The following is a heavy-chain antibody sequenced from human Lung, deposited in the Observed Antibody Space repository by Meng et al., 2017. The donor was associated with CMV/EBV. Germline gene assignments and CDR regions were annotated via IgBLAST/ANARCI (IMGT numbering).Heavy chain of an antibody. D-gene: IGHD3-16*01. CDR2: ISYDGWSK. Sequence: SXAASEFTFSHYAMYWVRQAPGKGLDWVAIISYDGWSKYYADSVKGRFTISRDNSKNTLFLQMNSLRAEDTAVYYCAKDQLLFGGPNAYFDDWGQGTXVTVSS. CDR3: AKDQLLFGGPNAYFDD. J-gene: IGHJ4*02. CDR1: EFTFSHYA. V-gene: IGHV3-30*04.